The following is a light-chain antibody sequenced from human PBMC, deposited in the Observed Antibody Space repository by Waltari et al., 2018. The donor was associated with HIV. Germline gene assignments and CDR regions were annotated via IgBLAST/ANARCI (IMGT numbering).Light chain of an antibody. CDR2: GAS. Sequence: EIVMPQSPATLSVSPGERATPSCRASQSVSSNLAWYQQKPGQAPRLLIYGASTRATGIPARFSGSGSGTEFTLTISSLQSEDFAVYYCQQYNNWPETFGQGTKVEIK. CDR3: QQYNNWPET. J-gene: IGKJ1*01. V-gene: IGKV3-15*01. CDR1: QSVSSN.